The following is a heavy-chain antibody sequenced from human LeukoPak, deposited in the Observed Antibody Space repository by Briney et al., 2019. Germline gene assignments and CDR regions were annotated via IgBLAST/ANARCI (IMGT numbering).Heavy chain of an antibody. CDR3: ARRGRWLQLRPFDY. CDR2: INHSGST. J-gene: IGHJ4*02. CDR1: GGSFSGYY. D-gene: IGHD5-24*01. Sequence: PSETLSLTCAVYGGSFSGYYWSWIRQPPGKGLEWIGEINHSGSTNYNPSLKSRVTISVDTSKNQFSLKLSSVTAADTAVYYCARRGRWLQLRPFDYWGQGTLVTVSS. V-gene: IGHV4-34*01.